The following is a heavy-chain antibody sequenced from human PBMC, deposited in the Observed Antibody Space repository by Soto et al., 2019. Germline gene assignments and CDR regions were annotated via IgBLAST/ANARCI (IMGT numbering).Heavy chain of an antibody. CDR2: IWHDGSEK. D-gene: IGHD6-19*01. CDR3: AREGSVAGTSLIDS. J-gene: IGHJ4*02. CDR1: GFTFSAYG. Sequence: QVQLVESGGGVVQPGRSLRLSCAASGFTFSAYGMHWVRQAPGKGLERVAVIWHDGSEKYYADSVKGRFNISRDNSKNTLYRQVNNLRVEDTAVYYCAREGSVAGTSLIDSWGRGALVTVSS. V-gene: IGHV3-33*01.